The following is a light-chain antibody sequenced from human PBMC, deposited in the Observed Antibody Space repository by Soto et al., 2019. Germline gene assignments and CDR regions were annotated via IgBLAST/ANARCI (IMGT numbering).Light chain of an antibody. CDR1: ERIYSAY. J-gene: IGKJ5*01. CDR2: GTS. CDR3: QQYGSSPIT. V-gene: IGKV3-20*01. Sequence: EVVLTQSPVTLSLSRVERATLSFRASERIYSAYLGWYQQKPGQAPRLLIYGTSSRATGIPDRFSGSGSGTDFTLTISRLEPEDFAVYYCQQYGSSPITCGQGTRRAIK.